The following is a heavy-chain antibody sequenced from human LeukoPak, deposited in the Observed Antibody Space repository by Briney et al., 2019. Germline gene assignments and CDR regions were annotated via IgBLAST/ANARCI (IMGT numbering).Heavy chain of an antibody. D-gene: IGHD3-22*01. V-gene: IGHV3-33*08. CDR2: IWYDGSNK. CDR1: GFTFSSYA. Sequence: PGGSLRLSCAASGFTFSSYAMHWVRQAPGKGLEWVAVIWYDGSNKYYADSVKGRFTISRDNSKNTLYLQMNSLRAEDTAVYYCARDRGYYYDSSGYNLPYDAFDIWGQGTMVTVSS. CDR3: ARDRGYYYDSSGYNLPYDAFDI. J-gene: IGHJ3*02.